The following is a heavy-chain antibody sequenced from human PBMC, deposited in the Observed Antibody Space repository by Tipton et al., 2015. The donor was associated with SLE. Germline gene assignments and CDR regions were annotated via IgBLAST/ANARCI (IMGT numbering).Heavy chain of an antibody. V-gene: IGHV3-7*01. CDR1: GFAFSDHW. CDR3: ARDWIIDL. D-gene: IGHD1-1*01. J-gene: IGHJ4*01. Sequence: SLRLSCAASGFAFSDHWVNWVRLAPGKGLEWVANINRDGSEQYYLDSVRGRFTNSRDNAKSSAHLQMSSLRAEDSAIYYCARDWIIDLWGPGTLVNVSP. CDR2: INRDGSEQ.